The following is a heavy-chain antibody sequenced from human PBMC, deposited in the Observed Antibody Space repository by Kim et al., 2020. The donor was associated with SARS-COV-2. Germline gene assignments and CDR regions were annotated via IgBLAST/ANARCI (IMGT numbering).Heavy chain of an antibody. CDR3: ARALVGYSSSRDHFDY. CDR1: GGSISSSNW. D-gene: IGHD6-13*01. CDR2: IYHSGST. J-gene: IGHJ4*02. V-gene: IGHV4-4*02. Sequence: SETLSLTCAVSGGSISSSNWWSWVRQPPGKGLEWIGEIYHSGSTNYNPSLKSRVTISVDKSKNQFSLKLSSVTAADTAVYYCARALVGYSSSRDHFDYWGQGTLVTVSS.